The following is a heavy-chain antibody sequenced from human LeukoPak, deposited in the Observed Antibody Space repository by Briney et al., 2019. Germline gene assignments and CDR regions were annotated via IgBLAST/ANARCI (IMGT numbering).Heavy chain of an antibody. CDR1: GGSISSYY. CDR3: ARSLNGHYYYYMDV. V-gene: IGHV4-59*01. CDR2: IFYSGST. D-gene: IGHD2-8*01. J-gene: IGHJ6*03. Sequence: SETLSLTCTVSGGSISSYYWSWIRQPPGKGLEWIGYIFYSGSTNYSPSLKSRVTISVDTSKTQFSLNLSSVTAADTAVYYCARSLNGHYYYYMDVWGQGTTVTVSS.